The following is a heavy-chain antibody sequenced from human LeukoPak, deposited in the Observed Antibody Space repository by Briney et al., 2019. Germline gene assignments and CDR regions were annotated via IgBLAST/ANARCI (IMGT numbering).Heavy chain of an antibody. CDR2: ISSSSTI. D-gene: IGHD5-18*01. Sequence: GGSLRLSCAASGFTFSSYSMNWVRQAPGKGLEWVSYISSSSTIYYADSVKGRFTISRDNAKNSLYLQMNSLRAEDTAVYYCARVPQLWNYGPAFDIWGQGTMVTVSS. CDR3: ARVPQLWNYGPAFDI. CDR1: GFTFSSYS. V-gene: IGHV3-48*01. J-gene: IGHJ3*02.